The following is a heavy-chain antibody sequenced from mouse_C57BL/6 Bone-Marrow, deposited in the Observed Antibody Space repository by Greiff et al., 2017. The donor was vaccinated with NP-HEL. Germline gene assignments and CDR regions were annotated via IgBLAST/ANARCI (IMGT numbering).Heavy chain of an antibody. V-gene: IGHV14-1*01. CDR2: IDPEDGDT. CDR3: TTPSYYSNYGYFDG. D-gene: IGHD2-5*01. Sequence: VQLQQSGAELVKPGASVKLSCTASGFNIKDYYMHWVKQRPEQGLEWIGRIDPEDGDTEYAPTFQGQATMTADTSSNTAYLQLSSLTSEDTAVYYCTTPSYYSNYGYFDGWGTGTTVTVSS. J-gene: IGHJ1*03. CDR1: GFNIKDYY.